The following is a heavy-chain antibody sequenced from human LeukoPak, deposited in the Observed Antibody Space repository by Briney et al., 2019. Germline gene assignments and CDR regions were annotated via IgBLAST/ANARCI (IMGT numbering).Heavy chain of an antibody. CDR2: TSGSGGST. D-gene: IGHD6-19*01. CDR3: AKGSGWSYSHGMDV. J-gene: IGHJ6*02. Sequence: GGSLRLSCAASGFTVSTNYMSWVRQAPGKGLEWVSGTSGSGGSTYYAASVKGRFTISRDNFKSTVFLQMSTLRAEDTAVYYCAKGSGWSYSHGMDVWGQGTTVTVSS. V-gene: IGHV3-23*01. CDR1: GFTVSTNY.